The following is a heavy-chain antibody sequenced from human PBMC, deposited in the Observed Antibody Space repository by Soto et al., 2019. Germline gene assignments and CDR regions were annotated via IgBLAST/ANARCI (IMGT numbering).Heavy chain of an antibody. CDR3: ASVWGSYQAPSGGAGFDP. J-gene: IGHJ5*02. CDR2: ISTYSGDA. V-gene: IGHV1-18*04. CDR1: GYSFTSNA. D-gene: IGHD3-16*02. Sequence: SVKVSCKASGYSFTSNAITWVRQAPGQGLEWMGWISTYSGDANYAQKFQGRVTMTTDTSTNTAYMELRSLRSDETAVYYYASVWGSYQAPSGGAGFDPWGQGTLVTVSS.